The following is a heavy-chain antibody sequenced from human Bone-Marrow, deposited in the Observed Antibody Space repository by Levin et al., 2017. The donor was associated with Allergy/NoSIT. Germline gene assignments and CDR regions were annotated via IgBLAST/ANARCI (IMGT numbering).Heavy chain of an antibody. CDR3: AKDHSNPHYYYGMDV. J-gene: IGHJ6*02. CDR2: ISGSGGST. CDR1: GFTFSSYA. V-gene: IGHV3-23*01. Sequence: GGSLRLSCAASGFTFSSYAMSWVRQAPGKGLEWVSAISGSGGSTYYADSVKGRFTISRDNSKNTLYLQMNSLRAEDTAVYYCAKDHSNPHYYYGMDVWGQGTTVTVSS. D-gene: IGHD4-11*01.